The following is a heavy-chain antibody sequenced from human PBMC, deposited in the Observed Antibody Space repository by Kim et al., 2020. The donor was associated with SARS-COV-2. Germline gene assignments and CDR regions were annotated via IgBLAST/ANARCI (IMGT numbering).Heavy chain of an antibody. D-gene: IGHD3-22*01. CDR1: GYTFTSYA. J-gene: IGHJ4*02. CDR2: INTNTGNP. V-gene: IGHV7-4-1*02. CDR3: AREIRGVVVNIFDY. Sequence: ASVKVPCKASGYTFTSYAMNWVRQAPGQVLEWMGWINTNTGNPTYAQGFTGRFVFSLDTSVSTAYLQISSLKAEDTAVYYCAREIRGVVVNIFDYWGQGTLVTVAS.